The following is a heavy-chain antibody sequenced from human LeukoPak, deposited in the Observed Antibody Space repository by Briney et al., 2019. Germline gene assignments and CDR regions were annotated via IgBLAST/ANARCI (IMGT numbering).Heavy chain of an antibody. J-gene: IGHJ4*02. V-gene: IGHV3-23*01. D-gene: IGHD3-22*01. Sequence: PGGSLRLSCAASGFTFYNYAMSWVRQAPAKGLEWVSGISASGGNTYYADSVKGRFTISRDNSKNTLYLQVNSLRAEDTAAYYCAKDITMIVVISTPFDNWGQGTLVTVAS. CDR3: AKDITMIVVISTPFDN. CDR2: ISASGGNT. CDR1: GFTFYNYA.